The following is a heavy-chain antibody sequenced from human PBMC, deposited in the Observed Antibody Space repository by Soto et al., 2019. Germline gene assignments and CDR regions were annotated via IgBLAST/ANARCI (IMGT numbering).Heavy chain of an antibody. D-gene: IGHD3-9*01. CDR3: AMGDFDWLPSLNWFDP. J-gene: IGHJ5*02. CDR2: IYYSGST. V-gene: IGHV4-61*01. CDR1: GGSVSSGSYY. Sequence: PSETLSLTCTVSGGSVSSGSYYWRWIRQPPGKGLEWIGYIYYSGSTNYNPSLKSRVTISVDTSKNQFSLKLSSVTAADTAVYYCAMGDFDWLPSLNWFDPWGQGTLV.